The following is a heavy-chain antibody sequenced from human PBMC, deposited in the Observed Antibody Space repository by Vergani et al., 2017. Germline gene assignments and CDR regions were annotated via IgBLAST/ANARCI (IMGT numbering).Heavy chain of an antibody. V-gene: IGHV3-21*01. Sequence: EVQLVESGGGLVKPGGSLRLSCAASGFTFSSYSMNWVRQAPGKGLEWVSSISSSSSYIYYADSVKGRFTISGDNAKNSLYLQMNSLRAEDTAVYYCARDGPVAGRFNPWTKTENFDYWGQGTLVTVSS. CDR1: GFTFSSYS. CDR2: ISSSSSYI. CDR3: ARDGPVAGRFNPWTKTENFDY. J-gene: IGHJ4*02. D-gene: IGHD6-19*01.